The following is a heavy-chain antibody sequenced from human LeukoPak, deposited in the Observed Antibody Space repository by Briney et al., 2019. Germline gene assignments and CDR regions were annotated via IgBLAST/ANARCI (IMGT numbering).Heavy chain of an antibody. CDR1: GFTSSTNW. V-gene: IGHV3-74*01. CDR3: ARGVAGVWGSYRPSDAFDI. CDR2: ISIDGSTT. D-gene: IGHD3-16*02. Sequence: GGSLRLSCAASGFTSSTNWMHWVRQAPGKGLVWVSRISIDGSTTNYADSVKGRFTISRDNAKNTLYLQMNSLRAEDTAVYYCARGVAGVWGSYRPSDAFDIWGQGTMVTVSS. J-gene: IGHJ3*02.